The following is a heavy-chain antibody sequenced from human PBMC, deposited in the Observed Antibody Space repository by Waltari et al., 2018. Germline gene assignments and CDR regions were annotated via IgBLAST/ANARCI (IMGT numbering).Heavy chain of an antibody. J-gene: IGHJ4*02. D-gene: IGHD1-26*01. V-gene: IGHV1-3*01. Sequence: QVQLVQSGAEVKKPGASVKVSCKASGYTFTSYAMHWVRQAPGQRLEWMGWINAGNGNTKYSQKFQGRVTITRDTSASTAYMELSSLRSEDTAVYYCARDEGATTWYFDYWGQGTLVTVSS. CDR3: ARDEGATTWYFDY. CDR1: GYTFTSYA. CDR2: INAGNGNT.